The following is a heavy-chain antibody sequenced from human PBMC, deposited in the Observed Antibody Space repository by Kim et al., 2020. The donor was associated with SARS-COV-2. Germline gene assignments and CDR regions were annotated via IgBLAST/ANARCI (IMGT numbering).Heavy chain of an antibody. CDR3: VNGLSSSWYYFDY. D-gene: IGHD6-13*01. Sequence: YADSGKGRFTISRDNSKNTLYLQMSSLRAEDTAVYYCVNGLSSSWYYFDYWGQGTLVTVSS. V-gene: IGHV3-64D*06. J-gene: IGHJ4*02.